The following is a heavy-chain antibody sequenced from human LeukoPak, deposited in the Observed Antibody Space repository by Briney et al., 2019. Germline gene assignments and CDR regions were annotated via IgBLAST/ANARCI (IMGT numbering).Heavy chain of an antibody. CDR3: ARGYYGMDV. CDR1: GFTFSTYW. J-gene: IGHJ6*02. Sequence: GGSLRLSCAASGFTFSTYWMSWVRQAPGKGREGVAVIKQDGTEKYYVASVKGRFTISRDNAKNSLYLQMNSLRVEDMAVYYCARGYYGMDVWGQGTTVTVS. CDR2: IKQDGTEK. V-gene: IGHV3-7*04.